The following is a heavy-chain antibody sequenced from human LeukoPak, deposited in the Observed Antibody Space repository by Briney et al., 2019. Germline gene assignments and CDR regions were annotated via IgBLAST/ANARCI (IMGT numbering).Heavy chain of an antibody. CDR2: IRYDGSDI. CDR3: AGSWNIHFDY. J-gene: IGHJ4*02. D-gene: IGHD1/OR15-1a*01. CDR1: GFTFDDYG. Sequence: PGGSLRLSCAASGFTFDDYGMHWVRQAPGKGLEWVAVIRYDGSDINYADSVKGRFTISRDNSKNTLYLEMNSLRVEDTAVYFCAGSWNIHFDYWGQGTLVTVSS. V-gene: IGHV3-33*08.